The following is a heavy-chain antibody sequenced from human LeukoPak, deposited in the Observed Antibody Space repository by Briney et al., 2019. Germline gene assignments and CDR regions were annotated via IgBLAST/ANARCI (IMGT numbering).Heavy chain of an antibody. CDR2: ISYDGSNK. CDR1: GFTFSSYG. D-gene: IGHD1-26*01. CDR3: AKESSGSYAAYFDY. Sequence: GGSLRLSCAASGFTFSSYGMHWVRQAPGKGLEWVAVISYDGSNKYYADSVKGRFTISRDDSKNTLYLQMNSLRAEVTAVYYCAKESSGSYAAYFDYWGQGTLVTVSS. V-gene: IGHV3-30*18. J-gene: IGHJ4*02.